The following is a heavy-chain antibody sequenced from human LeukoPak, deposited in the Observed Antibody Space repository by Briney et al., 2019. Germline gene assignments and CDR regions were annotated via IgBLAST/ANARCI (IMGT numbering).Heavy chain of an antibody. Sequence: GGSLRLSCAASGFTFSSYSMNWVRQAPGKGLEWVSYISSGSNTICYADSVKGRFTISRDNAKNSLYLQMNSLRAEDAAVYYCATDPGYGYSGAFDIWGQGTMVTVSS. CDR1: GFTFSSYS. CDR3: ATDPGYGYSGAFDI. V-gene: IGHV3-48*01. J-gene: IGHJ3*02. CDR2: ISSGSNTI. D-gene: IGHD5-18*01.